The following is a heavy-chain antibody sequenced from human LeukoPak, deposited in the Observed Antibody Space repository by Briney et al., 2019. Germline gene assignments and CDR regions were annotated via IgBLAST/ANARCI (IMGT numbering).Heavy chain of an antibody. D-gene: IGHD6-19*01. V-gene: IGHV4-59*01. J-gene: IGHJ4*02. CDR1: GGSISTYY. Sequence: PSETLSLTCTVSGGSISTYYWSWIRQPPGKGLELIGYIYSTGSTNYNPSLKSRVTIAVNTSKKQFSLNLGSVPAADTAVYYCARRDSSGWNYFDSWGQGTLVTVSS. CDR2: IYSTGST. CDR3: ARRDSSGWNYFDS.